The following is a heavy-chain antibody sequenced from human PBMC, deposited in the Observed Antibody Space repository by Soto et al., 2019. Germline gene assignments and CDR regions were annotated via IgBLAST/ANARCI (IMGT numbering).Heavy chain of an antibody. CDR2: IYYSGST. CDR1: GGSISSSSYY. Sequence: PSETLSLTCTVSGGSISSSSYYWGWIRQPPGKGLEWIGSIYYSGSTYYNPSLKSRVTISVDTSKNQLSLKLSSVTAADTAVYYCARHCQRWSLRWCAFDIWGQGTMVTVSS. CDR3: ARHCQRWSLRWCAFDI. D-gene: IGHD2-21*01. V-gene: IGHV4-39*01. J-gene: IGHJ3*02.